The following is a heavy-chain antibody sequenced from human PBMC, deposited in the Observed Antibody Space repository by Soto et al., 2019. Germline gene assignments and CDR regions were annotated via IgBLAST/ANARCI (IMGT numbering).Heavy chain of an antibody. CDR2: ISASGSNT. Sequence: GGSLRLSCTASGFTFSDYYMSWVRQAPGKGLEWISYISASGSNTKYADSVKGRFTISRDNAKNSLYLQMNSLRAEDTAVYYCARDLGGIVITWFDPWGQGTLVTVSS. J-gene: IGHJ5*02. V-gene: IGHV3-11*06. CDR3: ARDLGGIVITWFDP. CDR1: GFTFSDYY. D-gene: IGHD3-16*01.